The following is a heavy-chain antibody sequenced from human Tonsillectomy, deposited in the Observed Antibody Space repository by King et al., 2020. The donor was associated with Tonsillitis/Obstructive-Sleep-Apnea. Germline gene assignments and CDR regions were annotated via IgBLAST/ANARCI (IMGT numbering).Heavy chain of an antibody. CDR3: ARAGPYSKELDS. CDR2: IITFNGNT. Sequence: QLVQSGAEVKKPGASVKVSCKASGYTFVNHGVSWVRQAPGQGLEWMGWIITFNGNTDYAQKFLGRITMTTDTSTSTAYMERRNLRSEDTAIYYCARAGPYSKELDSWGQGTLVTVSS. CDR1: GYTFVNHG. D-gene: IGHD1-26*01. V-gene: IGHV1-18*01. J-gene: IGHJ5*01.